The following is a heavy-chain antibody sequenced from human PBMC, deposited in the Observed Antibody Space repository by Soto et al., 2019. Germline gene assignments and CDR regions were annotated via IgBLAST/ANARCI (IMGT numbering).Heavy chain of an antibody. CDR2: VYGSDDK. J-gene: IGHJ4*02. Sequence: SGPTLVNPTQTLRLTCSFSGFSLTTSAVAVGWIRQPPGKALEWVAIVYGSDDKFYNPSLRTRLTIIKDNSNNQVILTLTDMDPVDIGTYFCVRRNDHYYFDYWGQGTLVTVSS. D-gene: IGHD1-1*01. V-gene: IGHV2-5*04. CDR3: VRRNDHYYFDY. CDR1: GFSLTTSAVA.